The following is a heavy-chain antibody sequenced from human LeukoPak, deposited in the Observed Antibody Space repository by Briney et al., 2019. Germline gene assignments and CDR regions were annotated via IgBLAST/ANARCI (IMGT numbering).Heavy chain of an antibody. V-gene: IGHV3-21*01. CDR3: ARDAASIVGGHGGYFDY. Sequence: GGSLRLSFAASGFTFSSYSMTWGRQSPGKGLEWVSSISSSSSYIYYADSVKGRFTISRDNAKNSLYLQTNSLRAEDTAVYYCARDAASIVGGHGGYFDYWGQGTLVTVSP. CDR1: GFTFSSYS. J-gene: IGHJ4*02. D-gene: IGHD1-26*01. CDR2: ISSSSSYI.